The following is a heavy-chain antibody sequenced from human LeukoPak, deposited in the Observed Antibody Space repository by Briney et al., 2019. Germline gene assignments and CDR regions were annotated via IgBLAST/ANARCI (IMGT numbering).Heavy chain of an antibody. CDR3: ARGSTSGWPDYFDY. D-gene: IGHD6-19*01. CDR2: INGDGSST. CDR1: GFTLSSYW. Sequence: GGSLRLSRAASGFTLSSYWMHWVRQAPGKGLVWVSRINGDGSSTPYANSVKGRFTISRDNAKNTLYLQMHSLRADDTAVYYCARGSTSGWPDYFDYWGQGSVVTVSS. J-gene: IGHJ4*02. V-gene: IGHV3-74*01.